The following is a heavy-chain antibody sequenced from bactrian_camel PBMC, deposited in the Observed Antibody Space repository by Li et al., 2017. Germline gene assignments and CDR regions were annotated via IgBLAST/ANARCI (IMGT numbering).Heavy chain of an antibody. D-gene: IGHD1*01. CDR1: GYITKPNC. CDR3: AADSVGGLGTWARPRCESFIGYNH. CDR2: IDRDGGT. Sequence: HVQLVESGGGSVQVGGSLRLSCAASGYITKPNCMGWFRQAPGEKREGVATIDRDGGTEYADSVKGRFTISQDNARSTMYLQMNSLKPEDTAMYYRAADSVGGLGTWARPRCESFIGYNHRGQGTQVTVS. V-gene: IGHV3S53*01. J-gene: IGHJ4*01.